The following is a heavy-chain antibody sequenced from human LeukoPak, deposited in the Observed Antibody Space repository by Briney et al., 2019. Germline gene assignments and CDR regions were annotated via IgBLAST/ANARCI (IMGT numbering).Heavy chain of an antibody. CDR2: ISGSGGST. D-gene: IGHD6-19*01. CDR3: AKESFWDSSGWSDY. J-gene: IGHJ4*02. CDR1: GFTFSSYA. Sequence: GGSLRLSCAASGFTFSSYAMSWVRKAPGKGLEWVSAISGSGGSTYYADSVKGRFTISRDNSKNTLYLQMNSLRAEDTAVYYCAKESFWDSSGWSDYWGQGTLVTVSS. V-gene: IGHV3-23*01.